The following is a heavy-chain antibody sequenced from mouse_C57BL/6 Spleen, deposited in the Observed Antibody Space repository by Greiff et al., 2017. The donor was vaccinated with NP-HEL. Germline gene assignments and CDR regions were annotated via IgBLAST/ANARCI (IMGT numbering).Heavy chain of an antibody. J-gene: IGHJ1*03. CDR1: GYTFTDYN. CDR3: ATGSSYVDWYFDV. D-gene: IGHD1-1*01. Sequence: VQLQQSGPELVKPGASVKIPCKASGYTFTDYNMDWVKQSHGKSLEWIGDINPNNGGTIYNQKFKGKATLTVDKSSSTAYMELRSLTSEDTAVYYCATGSSYVDWYFDVWGTGTTVTVSS. CDR2: INPNNGGT. V-gene: IGHV1-18*01.